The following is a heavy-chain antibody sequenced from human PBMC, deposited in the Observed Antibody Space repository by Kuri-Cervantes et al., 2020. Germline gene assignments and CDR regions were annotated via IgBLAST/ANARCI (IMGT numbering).Heavy chain of an antibody. D-gene: IGHD3-16*01. J-gene: IGHJ4*02. Sequence: WVRQAPGKGLEWIGSISYSGSTYYNPSLKSRVTISVDTSKNQFSLKLSSVTAADTAVYYCARPERMGELAFGYWGQGTLVTVSS. CDR2: ISYSGST. CDR3: ARPERMGELAFGY. V-gene: IGHV4-39*01.